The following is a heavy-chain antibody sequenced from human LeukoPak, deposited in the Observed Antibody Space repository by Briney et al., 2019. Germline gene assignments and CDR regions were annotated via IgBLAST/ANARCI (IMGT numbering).Heavy chain of an antibody. V-gene: IGHV3-7*04. CDR1: GFTLSSYW. CDR2: IKYDGSEK. Sequence: PGGSLRLSCAASGFTLSSYWTSWVRQAPGKGLEWVANIKYDGSEKNYVDSVKGRFAISRDNARNSLYLQMNSLRAEDTAVYCCARGDAFSGDHWGQGTLVTVSS. CDR3: ARGDAFSGDH. J-gene: IGHJ4*02.